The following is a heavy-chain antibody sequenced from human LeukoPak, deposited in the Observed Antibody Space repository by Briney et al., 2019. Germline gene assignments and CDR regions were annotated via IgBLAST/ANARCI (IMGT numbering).Heavy chain of an antibody. J-gene: IGHJ6*03. CDR1: GFTFSSYS. CDR3: ARVPPLTIFGVVSYMDV. Sequence: TGGSLRLSCAASGFTFSSYSMNWVRQAPGKGLEWVSSISSSSSYIYYADSVKGRFTISRDNAKNSLYLQMNSLGAEDTAVYYCARVPPLTIFGVVSYMDVWGKGTTVTVSS. CDR2: ISSSSSYI. V-gene: IGHV3-21*01. D-gene: IGHD3-3*01.